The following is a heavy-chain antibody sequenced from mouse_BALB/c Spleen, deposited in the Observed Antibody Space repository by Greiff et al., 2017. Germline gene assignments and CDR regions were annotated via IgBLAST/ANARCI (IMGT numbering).Heavy chain of an antibody. D-gene: IGHD1-1*01. CDR2: ISSGGGST. V-gene: IGHV5-12-1*01. Sequence: EVKLQESGGGLVKPGGSLKLSCAASGFAFSSYDMSWVRQTPEKRLEWVAYISSGGGSTYYPDTVKGRFTISRDNAKNTLYLQMSSLKSEDTAMYYCARPDYYGSSYVGYFDVWGAGTTVTVSS. CDR1: GFAFSSYD. J-gene: IGHJ1*01. CDR3: ARPDYYGSSYVGYFDV.